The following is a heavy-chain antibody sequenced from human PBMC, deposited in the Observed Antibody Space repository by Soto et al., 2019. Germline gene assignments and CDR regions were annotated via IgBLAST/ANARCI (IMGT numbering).Heavy chain of an antibody. CDR1: GFTFGDYY. Sequence: GGSLRLSCAASGFTFGDYYMTWIRQAPGKGLEWVSYISGSGFSIYYADSVKGRFTISRDNAKNSLYLQMNSLRAEDTAVYYCERLVDSVYYPDVWGQGTTVTVSS. V-gene: IGHV3-11*01. D-gene: IGHD3-10*01. CDR2: ISGSGFSI. J-gene: IGHJ6*02. CDR3: ERLVDSVYYPDV.